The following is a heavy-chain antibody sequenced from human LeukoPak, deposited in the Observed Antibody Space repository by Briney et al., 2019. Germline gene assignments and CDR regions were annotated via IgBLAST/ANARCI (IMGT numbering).Heavy chain of an antibody. Sequence: SETLSLTCSVSGGSISSYYWSWIRQPPGKGLEWVGYIYYSGSTNYNPSLKSRVTISVDTSKNQFSLRLSSVTAADTAVYYCARRSTLGRYYYYSSGPFDYWGQGTLVTVSS. J-gene: IGHJ4*02. D-gene: IGHD3-22*01. CDR3: ARRSTLGRYYYYSSGPFDY. CDR2: IYYSGST. CDR1: GGSISSYY. V-gene: IGHV4-59*01.